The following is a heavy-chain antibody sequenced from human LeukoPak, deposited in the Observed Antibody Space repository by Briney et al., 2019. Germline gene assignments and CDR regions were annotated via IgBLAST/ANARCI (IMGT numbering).Heavy chain of an antibody. J-gene: IGHJ5*02. CDR1: GGSITSSRHY. Sequence: SETLSLTCTVSGGSITSSRHYWGWIRQPPGKGLEWIGNIYYTGSTYYNPSLKSRVTISVDTSKNQFSLKLTSVTAADTAVYYCARGFGDWGLSWFDPWGQGTLVTVSS. CDR2: IYYTGST. V-gene: IGHV4-39*07. D-gene: IGHD3-10*01. CDR3: ARGFGDWGLSWFDP.